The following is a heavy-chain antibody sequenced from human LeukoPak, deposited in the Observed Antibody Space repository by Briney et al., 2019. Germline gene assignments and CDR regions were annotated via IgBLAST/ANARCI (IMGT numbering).Heavy chain of an antibody. CDR3: AKDHLKNSGYCYGYEGC. CDR2: ISRSGRST. Sequence: PGGSLRLSCAASGFTFSSYAMSWVRQAPGKGLEWVSAISRSGRSTYYADSVKGRFTISRDNSKTTLYLQMNSLRAEATAVYYCAKDHLKNSGYCYGYEGCWGQGTLVTVSS. D-gene: IGHD5-18*01. V-gene: IGHV3-23*01. J-gene: IGHJ4*02. CDR1: GFTFSSYA.